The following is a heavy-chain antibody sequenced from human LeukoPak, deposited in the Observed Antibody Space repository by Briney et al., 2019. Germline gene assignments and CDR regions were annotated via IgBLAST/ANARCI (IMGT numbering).Heavy chain of an antibody. Sequence: SETLSLTCTVSGGSISSYYWSWIRQPPGKGLEWIGYIYYSGSTNYNPSLKSRVTISVDTSKNQFSLKLSSVTAADTAVYYCARAGYYYDSSGYLFDYWGQGTLVTVSS. D-gene: IGHD3-22*01. J-gene: IGHJ4*02. V-gene: IGHV4-59*01. CDR1: GGSISSYY. CDR2: IYYSGST. CDR3: ARAGYYYDSSGYLFDY.